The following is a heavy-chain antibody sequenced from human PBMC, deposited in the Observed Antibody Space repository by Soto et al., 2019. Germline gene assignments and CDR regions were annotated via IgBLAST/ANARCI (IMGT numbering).Heavy chain of an antibody. CDR2: ISAHNGNT. Sequence: QIHLVQSGAEVKKPGASVKVSCKGSGYGFTTYGITWVRQAPGQGLEWMAWISAHNGNTNYAQKLQGRVTVTRDTSTSTPYMELRSLRSDDTAVYYCERGRYGDYWGQGALVTASS. V-gene: IGHV1-18*01. CDR1: GYGFTTYG. J-gene: IGHJ4*02. D-gene: IGHD1-1*01. CDR3: ERGRYGDY.